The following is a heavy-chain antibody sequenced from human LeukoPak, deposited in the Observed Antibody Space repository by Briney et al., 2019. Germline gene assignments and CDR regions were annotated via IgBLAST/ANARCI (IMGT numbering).Heavy chain of an antibody. Sequence: SETLSLTCAVYGGSFSGYYWSWIRQPPGKGLEWIGEINHSGSTNYNPSLKSRVTISVDTSKNQFSLKLSSVTAADTAVYYCARSGHSDSSGYLDYWGQGTLVTVSS. J-gene: IGHJ4*02. CDR1: GGSFSGYY. D-gene: IGHD3-22*01. CDR3: ARSGHSDSSGYLDY. V-gene: IGHV4-34*01. CDR2: INHSGST.